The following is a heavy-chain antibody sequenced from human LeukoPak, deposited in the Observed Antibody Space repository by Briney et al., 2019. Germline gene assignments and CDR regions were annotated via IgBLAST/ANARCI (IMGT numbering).Heavy chain of an antibody. D-gene: IGHD5/OR15-5a*01. CDR3: ARGWISGAVSEHYFEN. V-gene: IGHV1-8*01. Sequence: ASVKVSCKASEYTFTSYDINWVRQAPGQGLEWMGWMGPRNGYTGSAQRFQGRITMTRDTSISTAYMELSSLTSDDTAVYYCARGWISGAVSEHYFENWGQGTLVTVSS. J-gene: IGHJ4*02. CDR1: EYTFTSYD. CDR2: MGPRNGYT.